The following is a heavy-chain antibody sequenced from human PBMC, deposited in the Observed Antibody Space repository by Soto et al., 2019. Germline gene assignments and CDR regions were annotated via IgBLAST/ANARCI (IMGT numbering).Heavy chain of an antibody. CDR3: ARSGWELLPGHYYGMDV. V-gene: IGHV3-48*02. Sequence: GGSLRLSCAASGFTFSSYSMNWVRQAPGKGLEWVSYISSSSSTIYYADSVKGRFTISRDNAKNSLYLQMNSLRDEDTAVYYCARSGWELLPGHYYGMDVWGQGTTVTVSS. J-gene: IGHJ6*02. CDR1: GFTFSSYS. D-gene: IGHD1-26*01. CDR2: ISSSSSTI.